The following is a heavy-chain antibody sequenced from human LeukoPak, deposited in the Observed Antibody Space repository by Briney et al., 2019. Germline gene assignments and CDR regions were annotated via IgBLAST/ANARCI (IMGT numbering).Heavy chain of an antibody. CDR3: ARQAINSYGANDY. CDR1: GYSFTSYW. V-gene: IGHV5-51*01. CDR2: IYPGDSDT. D-gene: IGHD4/OR15-4a*01. Sequence: GESLKISCKGSGYSFTSYWIGWVRQMPGKGLEWMGIIYPGDSDTRYSPSFQGQVTISADKSISTAYLQWSSLKASDAAMYYCARQAINSYGANDYWGQGTLVTVSS. J-gene: IGHJ4*02.